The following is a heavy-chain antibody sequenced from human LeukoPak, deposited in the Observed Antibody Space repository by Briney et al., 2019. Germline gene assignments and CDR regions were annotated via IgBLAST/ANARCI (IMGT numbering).Heavy chain of an antibody. J-gene: IGHJ6*03. V-gene: IGHV4-34*01. Sequence: SETLSLTCAVYGGSFSGYYWSWIRQPPGKGLEWIWEINHSGSTNYNPSLKSRVTISVDTSKNQFSLKLSSVTAADTAVYYCARVSSSWYFHYYYYMDVWGKGTTVTVSS. D-gene: IGHD6-13*01. CDR1: GGSFSGYY. CDR3: ARVSSSWYFHYYYYMDV. CDR2: INHSGST.